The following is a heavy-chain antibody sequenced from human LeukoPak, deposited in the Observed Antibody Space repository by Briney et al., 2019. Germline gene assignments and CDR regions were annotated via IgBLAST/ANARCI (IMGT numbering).Heavy chain of an antibody. Sequence: SETLSLTCTVSGGSISSSSYYWGWIRQPPGKGLEWIGSIYYSGSTYYNPSLKSRVTISVDTSRDQFSLKLSSVTAADTAVYYCARERIAAANHDYWGQGTLVTVSS. CDR3: ARERIAAANHDY. V-gene: IGHV4-39*07. CDR2: IYYSGST. J-gene: IGHJ4*02. D-gene: IGHD6-13*01. CDR1: GGSISSSSYY.